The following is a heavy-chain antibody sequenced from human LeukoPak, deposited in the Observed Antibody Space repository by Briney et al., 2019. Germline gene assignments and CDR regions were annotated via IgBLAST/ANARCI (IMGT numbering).Heavy chain of an antibody. Sequence: ASVKVSCKASGYTFTSYGISWVRQAPGQGLEWTGWISAYNGNTNYAQKLQGRVTMTTDTSTSTAYMELRSLRSDDTAVYYCARILTYYDFWSGYGPHYFDYWGQGTLVTVSS. CDR2: ISAYNGNT. D-gene: IGHD3-3*01. CDR1: GYTFTSYG. J-gene: IGHJ4*02. V-gene: IGHV1-18*01. CDR3: ARILTYYDFWSGYGPHYFDY.